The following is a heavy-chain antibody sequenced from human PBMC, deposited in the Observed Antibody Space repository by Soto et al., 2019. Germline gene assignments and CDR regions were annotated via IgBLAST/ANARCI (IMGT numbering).Heavy chain of an antibody. Sequence: GGSLRLSCAASGFTFSSYSMNWVRQAPGKGLEWVSYISSSSSTIYYADSVKGRFTISRDNAKNSLYLQMNSLRDEDTAVYYCARDGIREGVAPSSIAARLGYWGQGTLVTVSS. D-gene: IGHD6-6*01. V-gene: IGHV3-48*02. CDR1: GFTFSSYS. CDR2: ISSSSSTI. J-gene: IGHJ4*02. CDR3: ARDGIREGVAPSSIAARLGY.